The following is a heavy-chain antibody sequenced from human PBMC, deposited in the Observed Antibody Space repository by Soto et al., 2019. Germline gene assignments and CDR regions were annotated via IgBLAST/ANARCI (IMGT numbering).Heavy chain of an antibody. D-gene: IGHD1-26*01. J-gene: IGHJ6*03. CDR1: GGSISSYY. V-gene: IGHV4-59*01. Sequence: TXETLSLTCTVSGGSISSYYWSWIRQPPGKRLEWIGYIYYSGRINYNPSLKSRVTISVDTSKLQFSLKLSSLTAADTAVYYCATPNLIYIISSVGVPYYYMDFCGKGNTVTVSS. CDR3: ATPNLIYIISSVGVPYYYMDF. CDR2: IYYSGRI.